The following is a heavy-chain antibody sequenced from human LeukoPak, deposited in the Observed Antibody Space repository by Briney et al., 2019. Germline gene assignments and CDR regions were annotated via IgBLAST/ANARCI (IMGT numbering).Heavy chain of an antibody. CDR3: ARERRAPTYYYDSSGYYLSHWDP. V-gene: IGHV1-2*02. CDR1: GYTFTGYY. Sequence: APVKPSCSPSGYTFTGYYMHWVRQSPGQGLEWMGWINPNSGGANYAQKFQGRVTMTRDTSISTAYMELSRLRSDDTAVYYCARERRAPTYYYDSSGYYLSHWDPWGEGTLVAVSS. J-gene: IGHJ5*02. CDR2: INPNSGGA. D-gene: IGHD3-22*01.